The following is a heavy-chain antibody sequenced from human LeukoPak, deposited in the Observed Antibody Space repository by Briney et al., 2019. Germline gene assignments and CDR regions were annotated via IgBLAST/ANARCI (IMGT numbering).Heavy chain of an antibody. CDR2: IYSGGST. Sequence: GGSLRLSCAASGFTVSSNYMSWVRQAPGKGLEWVSGIYSGGSTSYADSVKGRFTISRDNSKNTLYLQMNSLRAEDTAVYYCASVNYDILWKDYWGQGTLVTVPS. CDR3: ASVNYDILWKDY. V-gene: IGHV3-53*01. J-gene: IGHJ4*02. CDR1: GFTVSSNY. D-gene: IGHD3-9*01.